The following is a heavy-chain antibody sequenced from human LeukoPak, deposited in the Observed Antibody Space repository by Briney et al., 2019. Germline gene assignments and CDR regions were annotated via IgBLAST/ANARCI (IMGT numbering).Heavy chain of an antibody. D-gene: IGHD2-21*02. CDR3: ARGGGLLFSVVTAGYYFDY. CDR1: GFTFSSYW. CDR2: INSDGSST. Sequence: PGGSLRLSCAASGFTFSSYWMHWVRQAPGKGLAWVSRINSDGSSTSYADSVKGRFTISRDNAKNTLYLQMNSLRAEDTAVYYCARGGGLLFSVVTAGYYFDYWGQGTLVTVSS. J-gene: IGHJ4*02. V-gene: IGHV3-74*01.